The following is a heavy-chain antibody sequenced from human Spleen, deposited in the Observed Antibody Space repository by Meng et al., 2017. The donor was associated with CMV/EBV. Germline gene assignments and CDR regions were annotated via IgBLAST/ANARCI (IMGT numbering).Heavy chain of an antibody. CDR2: ISGSGGGT. V-gene: IGHV3-23*01. CDR3: AKNPPSDL. CDR1: GFTFSSYA. J-gene: IGHJ2*01. Sequence: GESLKISCAASGFTFSSYAMNWVRQAPGKGLEWVSAISGSGGGTYYAASVKGRFTISRDNSKNTLYLQMSSLRAEDTAVYYCAKNPPSDLWGCGTLVTVSS.